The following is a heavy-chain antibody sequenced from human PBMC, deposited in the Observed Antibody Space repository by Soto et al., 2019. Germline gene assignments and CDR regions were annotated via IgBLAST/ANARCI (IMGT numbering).Heavy chain of an antibody. J-gene: IGHJ5*02. CDR2: INPDGSEK. CDR1: GFTFSSFW. V-gene: IGHV3-7*01. Sequence: GSLRLSCAASGFTFSSFWMDWVRQAPGRGLEWVANINPDGSEKHYVDSVKGRFTISRDNARNSLYLQMSSLTAEDSALYYCSRSLNAWGQGTRVTVSS. CDR3: SRSLNA.